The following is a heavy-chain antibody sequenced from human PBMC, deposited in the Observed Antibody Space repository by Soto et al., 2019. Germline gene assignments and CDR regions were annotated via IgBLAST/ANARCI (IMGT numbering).Heavy chain of an antibody. CDR3: AREYNRSSD. Sequence: EVQLVESGGGLVQPGGSLRLSCAASGFPFRDYWMTWVRQAPGKGLEWVANIKQDGSEKYYVDSVKGRFTISRDNAKNSLYLQMNSLRAEDTAMYYCAREYNRSSDWGQGTLVTVSS. CDR2: IKQDGSEK. CDR1: GFPFRDYW. V-gene: IGHV3-7*01. J-gene: IGHJ4*02. D-gene: IGHD6-6*01.